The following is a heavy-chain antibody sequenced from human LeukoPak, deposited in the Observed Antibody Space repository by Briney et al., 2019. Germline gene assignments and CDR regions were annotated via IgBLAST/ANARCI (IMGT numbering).Heavy chain of an antibody. CDR3: AKGLGRIQGGHDAFDI. D-gene: IGHD5-18*01. J-gene: IGHJ3*02. V-gene: IGHV3-21*01. CDR1: GFTFSGYS. Sequence: GGSLRLSCAASGFTFSGYSMNWVRQAPGKGLEWVSSISSSSSYIYYADSMKGRFTISRDNAKNSLYLQMNSLRAEDTAVYYCAKGLGRIQGGHDAFDIWGQGTMVTVS. CDR2: ISSSSSYI.